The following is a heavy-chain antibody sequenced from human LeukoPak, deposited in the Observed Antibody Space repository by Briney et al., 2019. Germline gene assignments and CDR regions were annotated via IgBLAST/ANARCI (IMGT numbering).Heavy chain of an antibody. J-gene: IGHJ6*03. CDR2: IHHSGGT. CDR1: GYSISSGYY. D-gene: IGHD6-13*01. Sequence: SETLSLTCTVSGYSISSGYYWGWIRQPPGKGLEWIGAIHHSGGTYYNPSLKSRVTISIDTSKNHFSLKLTSVTAADTAVYYCARTTEAHSWRTRYYDYYMDVWGKGTTVTVSS. CDR3: ARTTEAHSWRTRYYDYYMDV. V-gene: IGHV4-38-2*02.